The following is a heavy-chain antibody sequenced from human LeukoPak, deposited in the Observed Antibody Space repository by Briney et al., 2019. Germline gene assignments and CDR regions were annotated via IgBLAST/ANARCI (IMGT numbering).Heavy chain of an antibody. CDR2: IYYSGST. CDR3: ARAGPRWFDP. Sequence: SETLSLTCTVSGGSISPYYWSWIRQPPGKGLEWIGYIYYSGSTNYNPSLKSRVTISVDTSKNQFSLRLSSVTAADTAVYYCARAGPRWFDPWGQGTLVTVSS. J-gene: IGHJ5*02. D-gene: IGHD2-8*02. V-gene: IGHV4-59*01. CDR1: GGSISPYY.